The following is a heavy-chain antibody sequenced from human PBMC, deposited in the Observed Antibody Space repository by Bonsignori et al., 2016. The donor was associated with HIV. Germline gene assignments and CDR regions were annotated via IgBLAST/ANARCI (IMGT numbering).Heavy chain of an antibody. CDR1: GFTFSSYG. Sequence: GGSLRLSCAASGFTFSSYGMHWVRQAPGKGLEWVAVISYDGSNKYYADSVKGRFTISRDNSKNTLYLQMNSLRAEDTAVYYCANPDSTVYNEFPEIFDYWGQGTLVTVSS. CDR2: ISYDGSNK. D-gene: IGHD1-1*01. J-gene: IGHJ4*02. CDR3: ANPDSTVYNEFPEIFDY. V-gene: IGHV3-30*18.